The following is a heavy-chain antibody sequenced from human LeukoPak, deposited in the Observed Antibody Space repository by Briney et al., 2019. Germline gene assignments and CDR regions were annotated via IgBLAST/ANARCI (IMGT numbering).Heavy chain of an antibody. J-gene: IGHJ6*02. CDR3: ARLDYNKGFNYYYGMDV. CDR1: GGSISRYY. CDR2: VYYSGNT. V-gene: IGHV4-59*08. D-gene: IGHD3-10*01. Sequence: SETLSLTCTVPGGSISRYYWSWIRQPPGKELEGIGYVYYSGNTNYNPSLKSRVTISVDMSKNQFSLKLSSVTAADTAVYYCARLDYNKGFNYYYGMDVWGQGITVTVSS.